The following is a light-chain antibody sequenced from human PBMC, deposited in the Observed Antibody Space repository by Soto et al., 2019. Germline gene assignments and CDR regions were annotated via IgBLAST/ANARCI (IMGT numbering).Light chain of an antibody. CDR1: SSDVGGYNY. V-gene: IGLV2-14*01. Sequence: QSVLTQPASVSGSPGQSITISCTGTSSDVGGYNYVSWYQQHPGKAPKLMIYDVSNRPSGVSNRFSGSKSGNTASLTISGRQAEDEADYYCSPYTSSSTGVVFGGGTKLTVL. CDR3: SPYTSSSTGVV. J-gene: IGLJ2*01. CDR2: DVS.